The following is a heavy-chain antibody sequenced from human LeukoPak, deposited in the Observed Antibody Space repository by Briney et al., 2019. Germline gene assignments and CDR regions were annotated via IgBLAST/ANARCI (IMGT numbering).Heavy chain of an antibody. D-gene: IGHD2/OR15-2a*01. V-gene: IGHV3-23*01. CDR2: ISGSGGRT. J-gene: IGHJ5*02. CDR1: GFSFNYYA. CDR3: AKDRLPSPTAPRFDP. Sequence: GSLLLSCAASGFSFNYYAMSWVRQAPGKGLEWVSVISGSGGRTSYADSVKGRFTISRDNSKNTLYLQMNSLRAEDTALYYCAKDRLPSPTAPRFDPWGQGTQVTVSS.